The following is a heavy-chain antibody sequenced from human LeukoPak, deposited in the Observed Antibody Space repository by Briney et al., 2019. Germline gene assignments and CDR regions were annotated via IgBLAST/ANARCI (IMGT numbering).Heavy chain of an antibody. CDR3: ARQVAYTSGRTFDF. J-gene: IGHJ4*02. V-gene: IGHV5-51*01. CDR2: IHPGDSDT. D-gene: IGHD6-19*01. CDR1: GYSFSSYW. Sequence: GESLKISCEASGYSFSSYWIAWVRQMPGKGLEWVGIIHPGDSDTRYSPSIQGQVTISADKSISTAYLQWSSLKASDTAMYYCARQVAYTSGRTFDFWGQGTLVTVSS.